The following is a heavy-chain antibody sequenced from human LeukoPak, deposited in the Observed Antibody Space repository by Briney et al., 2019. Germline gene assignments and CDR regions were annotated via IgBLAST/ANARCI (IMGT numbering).Heavy chain of an antibody. Sequence: PGRSLRLSCAASGFTFSSYGMHWVRQAPGKGLEWVAVISYDGSNKYYADSVKGRFTISRDNSKNTLYLQMNSLRAEDTAVYYCAKEVRSGGSCYDYWGQGTLVTVSS. CDR1: GFTFSSYG. CDR3: AKEVRSGGSCYDY. J-gene: IGHJ4*02. D-gene: IGHD2-15*01. CDR2: ISYDGSNK. V-gene: IGHV3-30*18.